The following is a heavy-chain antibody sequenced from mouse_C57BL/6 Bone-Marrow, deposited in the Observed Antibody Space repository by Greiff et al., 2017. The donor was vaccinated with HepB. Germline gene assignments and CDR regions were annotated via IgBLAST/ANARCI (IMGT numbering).Heavy chain of an antibody. CDR3: ARFVYYAYYFDY. J-gene: IGHJ2*01. V-gene: IGHV1-82*01. CDR2: IYPGDGDT. CDR1: GYAFSSSW. D-gene: IGHD2-1*01. Sequence: VQLQQSGPELVKPGASVKISCKASGYAFSSSWMNWVKQRPGKGLEWIGRIYPGDGDTNYNEKFKSKATLTVDTSSSTAYMQLSSLTSEDSAVYYCARFVYYAYYFDYWGQGTTLTVSS.